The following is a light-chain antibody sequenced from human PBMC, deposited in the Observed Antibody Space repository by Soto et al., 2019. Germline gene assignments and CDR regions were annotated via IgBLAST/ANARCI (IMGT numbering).Light chain of an antibody. V-gene: IGKV3-20*01. CDR2: GAS. J-gene: IGKJ2*01. CDR3: QQYGSSPYT. CDR1: QSFTSNY. Sequence: EIVLTQSPGTLSLSPGERAILSCRASQSFTSNYLAWYQQKPGQAPRLLIYGASSRATGIPDRFSGSGSGIDFTLILSGLEPEDSAVYYCQQYGSSPYTLGQGTKLEIK.